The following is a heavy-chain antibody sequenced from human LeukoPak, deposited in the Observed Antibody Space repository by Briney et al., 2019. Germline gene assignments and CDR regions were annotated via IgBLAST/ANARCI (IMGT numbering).Heavy chain of an antibody. J-gene: IGHJ4*02. V-gene: IGHV3-23*01. CDR2: ISGSGSGGST. Sequence: GGSLRLSCAASGFTFSSSAMSWVRQAPGKGLEWVSNISGSGSGGSTYYADSVKGRFTISRDNSKNTLYLQMSSLRAEDTAVYYCAKSSYNRFDYWGQGTLVTVSS. D-gene: IGHD5-24*01. CDR1: GFTFSSSA. CDR3: AKSSYNRFDY.